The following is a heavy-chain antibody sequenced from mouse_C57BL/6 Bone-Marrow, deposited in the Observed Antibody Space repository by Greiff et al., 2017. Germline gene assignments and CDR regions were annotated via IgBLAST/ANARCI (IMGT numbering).Heavy chain of an antibody. Sequence: QVQLQQSGPELVKPGASVKISCKASGYAFSSSWMNWVKQRPGKGLEWIGRIYPGDGDTKYNGKFKGKATLTADKSSSTAYMQLSSLTSEDSAVYFCARSRRLFAYWGQGTLVTVSA. D-gene: IGHD1-1*01. CDR2: IYPGDGDT. V-gene: IGHV1-82*01. CDR3: ARSRRLFAY. J-gene: IGHJ3*01. CDR1: GYAFSSSW.